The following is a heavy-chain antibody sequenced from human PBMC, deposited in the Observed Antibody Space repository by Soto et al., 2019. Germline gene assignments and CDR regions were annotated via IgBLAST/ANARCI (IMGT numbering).Heavy chain of an antibody. Sequence: QVQLQESGPGLVKPSQTLSLTCTVSGGSISSGGYYWSWIRQHPGKGLEWIGYIYYSGSTYYNPSLKSRVTISIDTSKNQFSLKVSSVTAADTAVYYCARGDSDGLFDYWGQGTLVTVSS. CDR2: IYYSGST. J-gene: IGHJ4*02. CDR3: ARGDSDGLFDY. CDR1: GGSISSGGYY. D-gene: IGHD2-15*01. V-gene: IGHV4-31*03.